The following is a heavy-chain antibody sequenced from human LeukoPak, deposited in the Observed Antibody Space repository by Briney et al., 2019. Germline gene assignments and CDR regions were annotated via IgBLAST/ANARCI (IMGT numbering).Heavy chain of an antibody. Sequence: GGSLRLSCAASGFTFSSYGMHWVRQAPGKGLEWVAVISYDGSNKYYADSVKGRFSISRDNSKNTLYLQMSSLRPEDTAVFYCAKGGGGSYLRFDYWGQGTLVTVSS. CDR1: GFTFSSYG. V-gene: IGHV3-30*18. CDR2: ISYDGSNK. J-gene: IGHJ4*02. CDR3: AKGGGGSYLRFDY. D-gene: IGHD1-26*01.